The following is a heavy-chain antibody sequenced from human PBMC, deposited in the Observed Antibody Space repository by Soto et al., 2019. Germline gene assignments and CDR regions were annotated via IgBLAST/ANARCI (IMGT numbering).Heavy chain of an antibody. CDR2: IYHSGST. Sequence: QVQLQESGPGLVKPSGTLSLTCAVSGGSISSSNWWSWVRQPPGKGLEWIGEIYHSGSTNYKPSLKSRVTISVDKSKNPFSLKLSAVTAADAAVYYCAGAAMGGSRWPFDNWGQGTLVIVSS. V-gene: IGHV4-4*02. CDR1: GGSISSSNW. D-gene: IGHD6-13*01. CDR3: AGAAMGGSRWPFDN. J-gene: IGHJ4*02.